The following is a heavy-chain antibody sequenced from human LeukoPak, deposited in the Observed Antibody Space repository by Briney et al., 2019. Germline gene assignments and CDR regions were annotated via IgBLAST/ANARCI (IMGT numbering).Heavy chain of an antibody. D-gene: IGHD2-21*01. J-gene: IGHJ4*02. CDR3: AKSSSLVVVTNFDY. CDR2: ISGGAIST. Sequence: GGSLRLSCAASGFTFSSYSMNWVRQAPGKGLEWVSSISGGAISTYYADSVKGRFAISRDNSKNTLYLQLNSLRAEDTAAYYCAKSSSLVVVTNFDYWGQGTLVTVSS. V-gene: IGHV3-23*01. CDR1: GFTFSSYS.